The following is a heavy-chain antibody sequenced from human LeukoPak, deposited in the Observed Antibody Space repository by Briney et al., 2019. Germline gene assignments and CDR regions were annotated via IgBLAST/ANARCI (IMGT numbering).Heavy chain of an antibody. CDR3: ASTGYDSSGYYSYTFDY. CDR1: GGTFSRYA. V-gene: IGHV1-69*05. J-gene: IGHJ4*02. CDR2: INPIIGTA. D-gene: IGHD3-22*01. Sequence: SVKVSCKGSGGTFSRYAISWVGQAPGQGGEWMGRINPIIGTANYAQKFQGRVTITTDESTSTAYMELSSLRSEDTAVYYCASTGYDSSGYYSYTFDYWGQGTLVTVSS.